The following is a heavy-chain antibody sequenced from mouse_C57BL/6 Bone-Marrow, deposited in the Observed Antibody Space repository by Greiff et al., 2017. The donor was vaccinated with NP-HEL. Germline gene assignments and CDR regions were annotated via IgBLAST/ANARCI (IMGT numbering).Heavy chain of an antibody. CDR3: ARDLYYAMDC. Sequence: QVQLQQPGAELVKPGASVKMSCKASGYTFTSYWITWVKQRPGQGLEWIGDIYPGSGSTNYNEKFKSKATLTVDTSSSTAYMQLSSLTSENSAVYYCARDLYYAMDCWGQGTSVTVSS. V-gene: IGHV1-55*01. CDR1: GYTFTSYW. J-gene: IGHJ4*01. CDR2: IYPGSGST.